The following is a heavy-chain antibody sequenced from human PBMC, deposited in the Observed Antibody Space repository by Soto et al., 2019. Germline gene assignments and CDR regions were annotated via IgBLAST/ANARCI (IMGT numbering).Heavy chain of an antibody. D-gene: IGHD1-20*01. V-gene: IGHV1-69*13. J-gene: IGHJ3*02. CDR3: ARGRTITGSVENAFDI. CDR1: GGTFSRYA. Sequence: ASVKVSCKASGGTFSRYAISWVRQAPGQGLEWMGGIIPFFGTANYAQKFQGRVTITADESTDTVYMGLSSLRSDDTAMYYCARGRTITGSVENAFDIWGQGTMVT. CDR2: IIPFFGTA.